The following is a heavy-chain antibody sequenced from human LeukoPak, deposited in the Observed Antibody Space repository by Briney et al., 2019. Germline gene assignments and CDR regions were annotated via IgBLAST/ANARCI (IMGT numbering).Heavy chain of an antibody. J-gene: IGHJ6*02. Sequence: KTSETLSLTCTVSGGSISSGGYYWSWIRQHPGKGLEWIGYIYYSGSTYYNPSLKSRVTISVDTSKSQFSLKLSSVTAADTAVYYCARSYQSCYYYGMDVWGQGTTVTVSS. V-gene: IGHV4-31*03. D-gene: IGHD2-15*01. CDR2: IYYSGST. CDR1: GGSISSGGYY. CDR3: ARSYQSCYYYGMDV.